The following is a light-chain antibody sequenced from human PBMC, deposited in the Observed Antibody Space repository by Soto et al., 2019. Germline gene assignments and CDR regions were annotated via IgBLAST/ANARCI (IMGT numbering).Light chain of an antibody. J-gene: IGKJ1*01. V-gene: IGKV3-20*01. CDR2: GAS. CDR3: KQYGSSRWT. CDR1: QSVSSN. Sequence: EIVMTQSPATLSVSPGDRATLSCRASQSVSSNLAWYQQKPGQAPRLLIYGASSRATGIPDRFSGSGSGTDFTLTISRLEPEDFAVYYCKQYGSSRWTFGQGTKVDIK.